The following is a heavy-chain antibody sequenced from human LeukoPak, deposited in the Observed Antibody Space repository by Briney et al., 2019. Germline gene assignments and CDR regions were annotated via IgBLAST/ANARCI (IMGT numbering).Heavy chain of an antibody. Sequence: SETLSLTYTVSGGSISSYYWSWIRQPPGKGLEWIGYIYYSGSTNYNPSLKSRVTISVDTSKNQFSLKLSSVTAADTAVYYCAGVRDYGDYYFDYWGQGTLVTVSS. J-gene: IGHJ4*02. CDR2: IYYSGST. V-gene: IGHV4-59*01. CDR1: GGSISSYY. CDR3: AGVRDYGDYYFDY. D-gene: IGHD4-17*01.